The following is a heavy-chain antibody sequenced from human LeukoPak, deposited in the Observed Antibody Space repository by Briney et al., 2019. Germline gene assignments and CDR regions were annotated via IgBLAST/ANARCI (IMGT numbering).Heavy chain of an antibody. CDR3: ARSRTAMITYFDY. CDR1: GYTFTGYY. Sequence: ASVKVSCKASGYTFTGYYMHWVRQAPGQGLEWMGWINPNSGGTNYAQKFQGRATMTRDTSISTAYMELSRLRSDDTAVYYCARSRTAMITYFDYWGQGTLVTVSS. J-gene: IGHJ4*02. CDR2: INPNSGGT. V-gene: IGHV1-2*02. D-gene: IGHD5-18*01.